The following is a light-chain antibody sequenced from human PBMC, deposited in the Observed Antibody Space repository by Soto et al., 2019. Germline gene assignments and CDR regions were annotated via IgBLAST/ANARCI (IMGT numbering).Light chain of an antibody. J-gene: IGKJ1*01. V-gene: IGKV3-15*01. CDR1: QSVNSN. Sequence: EIVMTQSPGTLSVSPGERATISCRASQSVNSNLAWYQQKPGQSPRLLIYDAATRATDIPARFSGSGSGTKFTLTISSLQSEDFAVYYCQQYNDWPRSFGQGTKVEIK. CDR3: QQYNDWPRS. CDR2: DAA.